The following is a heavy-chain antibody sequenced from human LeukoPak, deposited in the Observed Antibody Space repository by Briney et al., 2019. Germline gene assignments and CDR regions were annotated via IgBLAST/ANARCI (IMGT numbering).Heavy chain of an antibody. V-gene: IGHV4-59*02. J-gene: IGHJ3*02. CDR1: GGSVSGYY. CDR3: VRDSGYSSSWYLIDDDFDI. CDR2: IHYSGRT. D-gene: IGHD6-13*01. Sequence: PSETLSLTCAVSGGSVSGYYWSWVRQFPGRRLEWIGYIHYSGRTNYNPSLKSRITLSLETSSNQISLELKSVTSADTALYYCVRDSGYSSSWYLIDDDFDIWGQGTMV.